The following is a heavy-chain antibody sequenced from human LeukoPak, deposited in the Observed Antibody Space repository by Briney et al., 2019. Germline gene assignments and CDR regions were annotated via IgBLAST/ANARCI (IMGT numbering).Heavy chain of an antibody. D-gene: IGHD2-21*02. CDR3: TRAPTPYGDYDYFDY. V-gene: IGHV3-73*01. CDR2: IRSKANSYAT. CDR1: GFTFSGSA. Sequence: PGGSLRVSCAASGFTFSGSAMHWVRQASGKGLEWVGRIRSKANSYATAYAASVKGRFTISRDDSKNTAYLQMNSLKTEDTAVYYCTRAPTPYGDYDYFDYWGQGTLVTVSS. J-gene: IGHJ4*02.